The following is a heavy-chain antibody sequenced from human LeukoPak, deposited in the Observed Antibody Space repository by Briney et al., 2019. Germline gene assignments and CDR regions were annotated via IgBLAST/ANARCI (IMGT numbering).Heavy chain of an antibody. D-gene: IGHD6-13*01. Sequence: GSSVKVSCKPSGGTFSSYAITWVRQAPGQGLEWMGGIIPIFGTANYAQKFQGRVTITADESTSTAYMELSSLRSEDTAVYYCARHFGPRNSSPLDYWGQGTLVTVSS. CDR1: GGTFSSYA. CDR2: IIPIFGTA. CDR3: ARHFGPRNSSPLDY. J-gene: IGHJ4*02. V-gene: IGHV1-69*01.